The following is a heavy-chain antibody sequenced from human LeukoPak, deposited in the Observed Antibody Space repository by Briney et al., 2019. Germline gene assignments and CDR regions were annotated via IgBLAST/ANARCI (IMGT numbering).Heavy chain of an antibody. V-gene: IGHV3-74*01. D-gene: IGHD1-26*01. J-gene: IGHJ4*02. CDR2: INSDGSTT. CDR1: GFTFSTYW. CDR3: AREVGAIDY. Sequence: PGGSLRLSCAASGFTFSTYWMHWVRQAPGKGLVWVSRINSDGSTTTYTDSVKGRFTISRDNAKNTLYLQMNSLRAEDTAVYYCAREVGAIDYWGQGTLVTVSS.